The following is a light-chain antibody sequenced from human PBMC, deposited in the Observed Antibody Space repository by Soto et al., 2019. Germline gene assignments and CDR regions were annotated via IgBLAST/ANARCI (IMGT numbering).Light chain of an antibody. CDR2: KAS. CDR1: QSISSW. Sequence: DIQMTQSPATLSASVGDRVTITCRASQSISSWLAWYQQKPGKAPKLLIYKASSLESGVPSRFRGSGSGTEFTLTISSPQPDDFATYYCQQHNSFPFTFGQGTRLAIK. V-gene: IGKV1-5*03. J-gene: IGKJ2*01. CDR3: QQHNSFPFT.